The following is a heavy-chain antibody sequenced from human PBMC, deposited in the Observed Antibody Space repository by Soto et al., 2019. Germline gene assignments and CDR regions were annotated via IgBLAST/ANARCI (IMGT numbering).Heavy chain of an antibody. J-gene: IGHJ4*02. CDR1: RFPFSSYG. Sequence: TPSCAASRFPFSSYGMHWVRQAPGKGLEWVAVISYDGSNKYYTDSVKGRFTISRDNSKNTLYLQMNSLRAEDTAVYYCAKLNYYDSSDGFDYWGQGTLVTVSS. CDR3: AKLNYYDSSDGFDY. CDR2: ISYDGSNK. D-gene: IGHD3-22*01. V-gene: IGHV3-30*18.